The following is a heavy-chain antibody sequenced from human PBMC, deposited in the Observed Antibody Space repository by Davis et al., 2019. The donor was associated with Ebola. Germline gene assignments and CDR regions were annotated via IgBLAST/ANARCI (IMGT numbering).Heavy chain of an antibody. CDR2: ISANTGDT. CDR1: GYTFSNYG. J-gene: IGHJ4*02. D-gene: IGHD3-16*01. CDR3: ARAIWGSGADY. V-gene: IGHV1-18*01. Sequence: ASVKVSCKASGYTFSNYGISWVRQAPGQGLEWMGWISANTGDTDYAQRLQGRITMTTDTSTSTAYMELRSLRSDDTAVYYCARAIWGSGADYWGQGTLVTVSS.